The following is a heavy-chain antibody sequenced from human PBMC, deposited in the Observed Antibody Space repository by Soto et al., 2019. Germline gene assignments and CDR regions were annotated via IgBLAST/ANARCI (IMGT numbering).Heavy chain of an antibody. CDR1: GVSISSGGYY. CDR3: ARGARITMVRGVIIAHYYYYYMDV. CDR2: IYYSWST. Sequence: QVQLQESGPGLVKPSQTLSLTCTVSGVSISSGGYYWSWIRQHPGKGLEWIGYIYYSWSTCYNPSPKSRVTISVDTSKNERSLKRSSVTAADTAVYYCARGARITMVRGVIIAHYYYYYMDVWGKGTTVTVSS. V-gene: IGHV4-31*03. J-gene: IGHJ6*03. D-gene: IGHD3-10*01.